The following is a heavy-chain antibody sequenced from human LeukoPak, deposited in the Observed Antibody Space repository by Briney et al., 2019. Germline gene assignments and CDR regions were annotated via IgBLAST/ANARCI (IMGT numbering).Heavy chain of an antibody. Sequence: HPGGSLRLSCEGSAFIFSGHWMNWVRQTPGKGLEWVASIKEDGSERQYVDSVKGRFSISRDNTKGSLFLQLNSLRAEDTAVYYCARPLGTMIVVVITNYWNGMDVWGQGTTVTVSS. CDR3: ARPLGTMIVVVITNYWNGMDV. CDR1: AFIFSGHW. D-gene: IGHD3-22*01. CDR2: IKEDGSER. V-gene: IGHV3-7*03. J-gene: IGHJ6*02.